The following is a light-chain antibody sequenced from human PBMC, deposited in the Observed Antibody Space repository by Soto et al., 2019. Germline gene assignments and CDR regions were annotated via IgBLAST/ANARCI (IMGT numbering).Light chain of an antibody. J-gene: IGKJ5*01. V-gene: IGKV1-39*01. CDR1: QSVSTY. CDR3: QQSYSTPIT. CDR2: AAS. Sequence: DIQMTQSPSSLSASVGDRVTITCLASQSVSTYLSWYQQTSGKAPKLLIYAASSLQRGVPSRFSGSGSGTDFTLTISSLQPEDFATYYCQQSYSTPITFGQGTRLEIK.